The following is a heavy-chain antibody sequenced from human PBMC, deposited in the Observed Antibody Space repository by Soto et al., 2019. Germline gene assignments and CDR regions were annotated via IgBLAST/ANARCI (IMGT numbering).Heavy chain of an antibody. J-gene: IGHJ4*02. V-gene: IGHV3-23*01. CDR2: ITYDGGTT. CDR1: GFTFSNAW. CDR3: AKLYKNAWPIDY. Sequence: PGGSLRLSCAASGFTFSNAWINWVRQAPGRGPEWVSTITYDGGTTYYTDSVLGRFTISRDNSKNTLFLQMTSLRADDTAKYYCAKLYKNAWPIDYWGQGTLVTVSS. D-gene: IGHD1-20*01.